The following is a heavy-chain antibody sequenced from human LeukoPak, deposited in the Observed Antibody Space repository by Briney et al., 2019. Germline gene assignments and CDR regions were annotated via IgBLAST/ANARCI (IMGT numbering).Heavy chain of an antibody. Sequence: GTSVKVSCKASGFTFTSSAMQWVRQARGQRLEWIGWIVVGSGNTNYAQKFQERVTITRDMSTSTAYMELSSLRSEDTAVYYCARGRVTMVRGVIMYYFDYWGQGTLVTVSS. CDR3: ARGRVTMVRGVIMYYFDY. J-gene: IGHJ4*02. D-gene: IGHD3-10*01. V-gene: IGHV1-58*02. CDR1: GFTFTSSA. CDR2: IVVGSGNT.